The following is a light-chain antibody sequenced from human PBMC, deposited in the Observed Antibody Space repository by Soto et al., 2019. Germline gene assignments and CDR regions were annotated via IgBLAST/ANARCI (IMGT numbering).Light chain of an antibody. J-gene: IGKJ1*01. CDR1: QSVSSN. V-gene: IGKV3-15*01. CDR2: AAS. CDR3: LQYHYWWT. Sequence: EIVMTQSPVTLSVSPGERATLSCRASQSVSSNLAWYQQKPCQAPRLLIYAASNRATGVSARFSGSGSGTEFTLTISSLQSEDFEVYSCLQYHYWWTFGQGTKVDIK.